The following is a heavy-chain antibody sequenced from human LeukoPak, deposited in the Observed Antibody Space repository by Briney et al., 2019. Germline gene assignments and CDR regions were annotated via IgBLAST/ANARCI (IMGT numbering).Heavy chain of an antibody. D-gene: IGHD6-19*01. CDR2: IKQDGSEK. V-gene: IGHV3-7*03. CDR3: AKSLRGYSSGEVDY. Sequence: GRSLRLSCAASGFTFSSYWMSWVRQAPGKGLEWVANIKQDGSEKYYVDSVKGRFTISRDNAKNSLYLQMNSLRAEDTALYYCAKSLRGYSSGEVDYWGQGTLVTVSS. CDR1: GFTFSSYW. J-gene: IGHJ4*02.